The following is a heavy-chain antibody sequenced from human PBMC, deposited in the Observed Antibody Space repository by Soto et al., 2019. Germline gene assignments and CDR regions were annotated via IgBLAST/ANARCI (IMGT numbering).Heavy chain of an antibody. J-gene: IGHJ4*02. CDR2: SYYSGST. V-gene: IGHV4-39*01. CDR1: GGSISSSSYY. CDR3: ARPLAAGTLGAFDY. Sequence: QLQLQESGPGLVKPSETLSLTCTVSGGSISSSSYYWGWIRQPPGKGPEWIGSSYYSGSTYYNPSLKSRVTISVDTSKNQCSLKLSSVTAADTAVYYCARPLAAGTLGAFDYWGQGTLVTVSS. D-gene: IGHD6-13*01.